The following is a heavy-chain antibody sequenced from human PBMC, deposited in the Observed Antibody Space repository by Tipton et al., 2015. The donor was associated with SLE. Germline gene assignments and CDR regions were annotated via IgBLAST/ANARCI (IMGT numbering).Heavy chain of an antibody. CDR1: GFTFSLHA. CDR3: ARDLVVGYYGMDV. D-gene: IGHD2-15*01. CDR2: ISYDGSNK. V-gene: IGHV3-30*04. J-gene: IGHJ6*02. Sequence: SLRLSCAASGFTFSLHAVHWVRQAPGKGLEWVAVISYDGSNKYYADSVKGRFTISRDNSKNTLYLQMNSLRAEDTAVYYCARDLVVGYYGMDVWGQGTTVTVSS.